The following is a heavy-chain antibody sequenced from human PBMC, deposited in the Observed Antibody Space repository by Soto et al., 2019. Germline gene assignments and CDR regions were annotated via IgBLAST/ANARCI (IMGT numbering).Heavy chain of an antibody. V-gene: IGHV1-18*01. J-gene: IGHJ4*02. CDR2: ISAYNGET. D-gene: IGHD3-3*01. CDR3: ARGHPRTYYDFWSGYLDS. CDR1: GYTFTSSG. Sequence: ASVKVSCKASGYTFTSSGFSWVRQAPGQGLEWMAWISAYNGETHYAQKFQGRVTMTRNTSISTAYMELSSLRSEDTAVYYCARGHPRTYYDFWSGYLDSWGQGTLVTVSS.